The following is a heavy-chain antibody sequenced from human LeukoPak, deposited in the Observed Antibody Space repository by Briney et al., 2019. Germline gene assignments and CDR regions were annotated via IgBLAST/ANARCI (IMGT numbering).Heavy chain of an antibody. V-gene: IGHV3-21*04. CDR2: ISSKGDYI. Sequence: GGSLRLSCAASGFTFSSYWVHWVRQAPGKGLVWVSSISSKGDYIFYADSVKGRFTISRDSSANSMYLQMNSLRAEDAAVYYCVRGMQPSLMRASGMSYWGQGTLVIVSS. CDR3: VRGMQPSLMRASGMSY. J-gene: IGHJ4*02. CDR1: GFTFSSYW. D-gene: IGHD2-8*01.